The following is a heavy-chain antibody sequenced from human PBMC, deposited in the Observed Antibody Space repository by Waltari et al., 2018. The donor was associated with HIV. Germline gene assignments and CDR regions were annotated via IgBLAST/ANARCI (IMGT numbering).Heavy chain of an antibody. V-gene: IGHV3-21*01. J-gene: IGHJ3*02. Sequence: EVQLVESGGGLVKPGGSLRLSCAASGFTFSSYSMNWVRQAPGKGLEWVSSISSSSSYIYYADSVKGRFTISRDNAKNSLYLQMNSLRAEDTAVYYCARSDYQFPNAFDIWGQGTMVTVSS. D-gene: IGHD4-17*01. CDR2: ISSSSSYI. CDR3: ARSDYQFPNAFDI. CDR1: GFTFSSYS.